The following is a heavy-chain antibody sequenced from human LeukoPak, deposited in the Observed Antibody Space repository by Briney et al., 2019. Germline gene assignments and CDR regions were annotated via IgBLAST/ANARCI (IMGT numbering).Heavy chain of an antibody. CDR3: AELGITMIGGV. V-gene: IGHV3-74*01. Sequence: GGTLRLSCAASGFTFSNYWMHWVRQAPGKGLVWVSRIHTDGISTTYADSVKGRFTISRDNAKNSLYLQMNSLRAEDTAVYYCAELGITMIGGVWGKGTTVTISS. J-gene: IGHJ6*04. CDR2: IHTDGIST. CDR1: GFTFSNYW. D-gene: IGHD3-10*02.